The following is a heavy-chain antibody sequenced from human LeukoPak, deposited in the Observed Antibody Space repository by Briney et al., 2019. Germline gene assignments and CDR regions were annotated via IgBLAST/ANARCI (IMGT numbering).Heavy chain of an antibody. D-gene: IGHD3-9*01. CDR3: ARVPGVYHDILTGYGSGWFDP. CDR1: GSLISNGYS. CDR2: LFNNGNT. J-gene: IGHJ5*02. V-gene: IGHV4-38-2*02. Sequence: PSETLSLICTVSGSLISNGYSWGWVRQTPGKGLEWIGTLFNNGNTYYNPSLRSRVTISVDTSKNQFSLKVRSVTAADTALYYCARVPGVYHDILTGYGSGWFDPWGQGTLVTVSS.